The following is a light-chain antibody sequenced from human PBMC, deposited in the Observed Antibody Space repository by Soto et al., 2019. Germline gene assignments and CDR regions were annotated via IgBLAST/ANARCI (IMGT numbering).Light chain of an antibody. J-gene: IGKJ3*01. Sequence: DIQMTQSPSSLSASVGDRVTITCRASQGISNYLAWYQQKPGKVPKLLIYAASTLQSGVPSRFSGSGAGTDFTLTISSLQPEDVATYYCQKYNSAPLITFGPGTKVDIK. CDR1: QGISNY. CDR2: AAS. V-gene: IGKV1-27*01. CDR3: QKYNSAPLIT.